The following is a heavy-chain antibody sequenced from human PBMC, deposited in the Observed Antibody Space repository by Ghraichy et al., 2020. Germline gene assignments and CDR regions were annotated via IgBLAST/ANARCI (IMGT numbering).Heavy chain of an antibody. CDR2: IGAGGVTT. V-gene: IGHV3-23*01. J-gene: IGHJ2*01. CDR3: AKAGFDYRWYIDL. Sequence: GGSLRLSCAASGFTFSNYDMTWVRQAPGKGLEWVSAIGAGGVTTYYADSVKGRFTISRDNSKNTLYLQMNSLRAEDTAVYYCAKAGFDYRWYIDLWGRGTLVAVSS. CDR1: GFTFSNYD. D-gene: IGHD3-9*01.